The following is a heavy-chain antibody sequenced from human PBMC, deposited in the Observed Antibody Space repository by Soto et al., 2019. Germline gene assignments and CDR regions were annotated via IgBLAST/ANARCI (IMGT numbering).Heavy chain of an antibody. Sequence: SETLSLTCAVSGASISSNNWWSWVHQPPGKGLEWIGEMYHSGSTNYNPSLKSRVTISVDKSKNQFSLKLSSVTAADTAVYHCARVSWNYGANWFDPWGQGTLVTVSS. CDR3: ARVSWNYGANWFDP. D-gene: IGHD1-7*01. CDR1: GASISSNNW. CDR2: MYHSGST. J-gene: IGHJ5*02. V-gene: IGHV4-4*02.